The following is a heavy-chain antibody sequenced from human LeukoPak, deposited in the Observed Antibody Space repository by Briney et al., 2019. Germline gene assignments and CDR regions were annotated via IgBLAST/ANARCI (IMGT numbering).Heavy chain of an antibody. Sequence: GASVKVSCKASGYAFTSYGISWVRQAPGQGLEWMGWISAYNGNTNYAQKLQGRVTMTTDTSTSTAYMELRSLRSDDTAVYYCASGKYDSSGLDAFDIWGQGTMVTVSS. V-gene: IGHV1-18*01. D-gene: IGHD3-22*01. CDR1: GYAFTSYG. CDR2: ISAYNGNT. CDR3: ASGKYDSSGLDAFDI. J-gene: IGHJ3*02.